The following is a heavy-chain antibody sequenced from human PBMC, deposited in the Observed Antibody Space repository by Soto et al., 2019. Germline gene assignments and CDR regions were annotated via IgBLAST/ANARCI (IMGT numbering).Heavy chain of an antibody. V-gene: IGHV5-51*01. CDR1: GYSFTSYW. J-gene: IGHJ6*02. D-gene: IGHD3-10*01. CDR3: ARRGKYYGSGSPYYYYYGMDV. CDR2: IYPGDSDT. Sequence: GESLKISCKGSGYSFTSYWIGWVRQMPGKGLEWMGIIYPGDSDTRYSPSFQGQVTISADKSISTAYLQWSSLKASDTAMCYCARRGKYYGSGSPYYYYYGMDVWGQGTTVTVSS.